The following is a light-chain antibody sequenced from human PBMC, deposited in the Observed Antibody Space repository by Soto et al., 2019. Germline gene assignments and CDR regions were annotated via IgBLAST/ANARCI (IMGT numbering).Light chain of an antibody. V-gene: IGKV3-11*01. CDR3: QQRVTWLT. Sequence: IVLTQSPAILSLSPGERDTLSCRASQSVGTYLDWYQQKLGQAPRLLIYDASNRATGNPARFSGSGSGTDFTLTISSLEPEDFAVYYCQQRVTWLTFGGGTKV. CDR2: DAS. CDR1: QSVGTY. J-gene: IGKJ4*01.